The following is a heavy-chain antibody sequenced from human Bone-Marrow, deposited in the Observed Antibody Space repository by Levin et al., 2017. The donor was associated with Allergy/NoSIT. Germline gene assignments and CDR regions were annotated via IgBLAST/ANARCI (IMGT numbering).Heavy chain of an antibody. CDR2: IKSKTDGGTT. D-gene: IGHD6-6*01. J-gene: IGHJ4*02. CDR1: GFTFSDAW. CDR3: TTAKWLLAARTPRGKYTFDY. V-gene: IGHV3-15*01. Sequence: GGSLRLSCAASGFTFSDAWMSWVRQAPGKGLEWVGRIKSKTDGGTTDYAAPVKGRFTISRDDSKNTLYLQMNSLKTEDTAVYYCTTAKWLLAARTPRGKYTFDYWGQGTLVTVSS.